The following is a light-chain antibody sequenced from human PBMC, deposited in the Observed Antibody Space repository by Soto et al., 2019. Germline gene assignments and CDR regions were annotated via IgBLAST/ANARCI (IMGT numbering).Light chain of an antibody. J-gene: IGKJ1*01. Sequence: EIVLTQSPGTLSLSPGERATLSCRASQTFTSGFLAWYQQKPGQAPRLLIYGASGRATGIPDRFSGSGSGTDFTLTISRLEPEDFAVYYCQQYDSSPRTFGQGTKVEIK. V-gene: IGKV3-20*01. CDR1: QTFTSGF. CDR3: QQYDSSPRT. CDR2: GAS.